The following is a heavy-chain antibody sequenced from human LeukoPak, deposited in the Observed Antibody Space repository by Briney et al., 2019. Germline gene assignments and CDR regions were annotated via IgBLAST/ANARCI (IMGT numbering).Heavy chain of an antibody. CDR1: GFTFSSYG. Sequence: PGGSLRHSCAASGFTFSSYGMHWVRQAPGKGLEWVAVISYDGSNKYYADSVKGRFTISRDNSKNTLYLQMNGLRAEDTAVYYCARALRYYCSSTSCSQYYGMDVWGQGTTVTVSS. CDR2: ISYDGSNK. D-gene: IGHD2-2*01. V-gene: IGHV3-30*03. J-gene: IGHJ6*02. CDR3: ARALRYYCSSTSCSQYYGMDV.